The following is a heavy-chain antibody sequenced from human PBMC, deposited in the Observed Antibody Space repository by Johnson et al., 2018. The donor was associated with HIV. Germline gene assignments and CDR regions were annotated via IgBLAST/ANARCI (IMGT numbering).Heavy chain of an antibody. Sequence: QVQLVESAGGVVQPGRSLRLSCAASGFTFSTYGMHWVRQAPGKGLEWVAVISYDGSNKYYADSVKGRFTISRDNSKNTLYLQMNSLRVEDTAVYYCASPRWRYYYDSSGYRDAFDIWGQGTMVTVSS. D-gene: IGHD3-22*01. V-gene: IGHV3-30*03. CDR1: GFTFSTYG. CDR2: ISYDGSNK. CDR3: ASPRWRYYYDSSGYRDAFDI. J-gene: IGHJ3*02.